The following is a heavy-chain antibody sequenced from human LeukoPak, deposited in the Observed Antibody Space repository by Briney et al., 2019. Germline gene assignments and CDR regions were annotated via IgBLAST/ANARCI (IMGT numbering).Heavy chain of an antibody. J-gene: IGHJ6*02. Sequence: GGSLRLSCAASGFTFSSYAMSWVRQAPGKGLEWVSGISNSGDSTYYADSVKGRFTISRENAKNSLYLQMNSLRAGDTAVYYCARAPPYSSASWGYYGMDVWGQGTTVTVSS. CDR3: ARAPPYSSASWGYYGMDV. V-gene: IGHV3-23*01. CDR2: ISNSGDST. D-gene: IGHD6-6*01. CDR1: GFTFSSYA.